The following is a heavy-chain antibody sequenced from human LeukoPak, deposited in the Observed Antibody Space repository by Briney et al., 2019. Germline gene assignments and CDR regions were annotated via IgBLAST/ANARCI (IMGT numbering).Heavy chain of an antibody. V-gene: IGHV4-59*12. CDR2: IYYSGST. J-gene: IGHJ6*02. CDR3: ARDLGPDYYYYGMDV. CDR1: GGSISSYY. Sequence: SETLSLTCTVSGGSISSYYWCWIRQPPGKGLEWIGYIYYSGSTNYTPSLKSRVTISVDTSKNQFSLKLSSVTAADTAVYYCARDLGPDYYYYGMDVWGQGTTVTVSS. D-gene: IGHD2-2*01.